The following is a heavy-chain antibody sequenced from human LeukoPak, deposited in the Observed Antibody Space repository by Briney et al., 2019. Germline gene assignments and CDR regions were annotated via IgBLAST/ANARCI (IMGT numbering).Heavy chain of an antibody. CDR1: GFTFDDYA. CDR2: ISGDGGST. V-gene: IGHV3-43*02. Sequence: PGGSLRPSCAASGFTFDDYAMHWVRQAPGKGLEWVSLISGDGGSTYYADSVKGRFTISRDNSKNSLYLQMNSLRTEDTALYYCAKDISKNSYGPSYYYGMDVWGQGTTVTVSS. D-gene: IGHD5-18*01. CDR3: AKDISKNSYGPSYYYGMDV. J-gene: IGHJ6*02.